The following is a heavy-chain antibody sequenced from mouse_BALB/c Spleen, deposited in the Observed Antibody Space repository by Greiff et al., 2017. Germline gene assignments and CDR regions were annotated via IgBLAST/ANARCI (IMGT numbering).Heavy chain of an antibody. J-gene: IGHJ3*01. CDR1: GYSFTGYY. V-gene: IGHV1S34*01. CDR2: ISCYNGAT. D-gene: IGHD2-1*01. CDR3: ARRDGNYAWFAY. Sequence: LVKTGASVKISCKASGYSFTGYYMHWVKQSHGKSLEWIGYISCYNGATSYNQKFKGKATFTVDTSSSTAYMQFNSLTSEDSAVYYCARRDGNYAWFAYWGQGTLVTVSA.